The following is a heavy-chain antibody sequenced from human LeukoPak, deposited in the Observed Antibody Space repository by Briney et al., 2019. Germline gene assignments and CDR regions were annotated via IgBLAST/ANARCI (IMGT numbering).Heavy chain of an antibody. Sequence: ASVKVSCKASGYTFTSYAMHWVRQAPGQRLEWMGWINAGNGNTKYSQKFQGRVTITRDTSASTAYMELSSLRSEDTAVYYCARRGYYYDSSGYYFDYWGQGTLVTVSS. V-gene: IGHV1-3*01. J-gene: IGHJ4*02. CDR1: GYTFTSYA. CDR2: INAGNGNT. CDR3: ARRGYYYDSSGYYFDY. D-gene: IGHD3-22*01.